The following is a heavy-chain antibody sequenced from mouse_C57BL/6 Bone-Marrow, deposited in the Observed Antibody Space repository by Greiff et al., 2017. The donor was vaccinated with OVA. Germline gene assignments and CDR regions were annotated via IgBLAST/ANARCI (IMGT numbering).Heavy chain of an antibody. D-gene: IGHD2-2*01. CDR3: ARLLSTMVTTGGYYYAMDY. CDR1: GYTFTSYW. V-gene: IGHV1-52*01. J-gene: IGHJ4*01. CDR2: IDPSDSET. Sequence: QVQLQQPGAELVRPGSSVKLSCKASGYTFTSYWMHWVKQRPIHGLEWIGNIDPSDSETHYNQKFKDKATLTVDKSSSTAYLQLSSLTSEDSAVYYCARLLSTMVTTGGYYYAMDYWGQGTSVTVSS.